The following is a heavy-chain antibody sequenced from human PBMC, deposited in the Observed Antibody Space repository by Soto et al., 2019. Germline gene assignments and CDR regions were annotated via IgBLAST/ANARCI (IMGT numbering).Heavy chain of an antibody. Sequence: SATLCVTWTVSGGSSSTYDWSWFRQPPGKGLEWIGNIYYTGNAKYNPSLESRVTISVDTSKNQFYLKLTSVTAADTALYYCARPVSPRTSTAWFDPWGQGTLVTVSS. CDR1: GGSSSTYD. CDR3: ARPVSPRTSTAWFDP. CDR2: IYYTGNA. J-gene: IGHJ5*02. V-gene: IGHV4-59*01.